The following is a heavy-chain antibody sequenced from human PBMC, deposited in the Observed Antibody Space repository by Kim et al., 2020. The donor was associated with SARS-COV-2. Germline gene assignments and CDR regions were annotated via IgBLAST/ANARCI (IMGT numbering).Heavy chain of an antibody. V-gene: IGHV3-23*01. CDR1: GFTFSSYA. J-gene: IGHJ3*02. CDR3: AKDPYYYDSSGYPTDAFDI. Sequence: GGSLRLSCAASGFTFSSYAMSWVRQAPGKGLEWVSAISGSGGSTYYADSVKGRFTISRDNSKNTLYLQMNSLRAEDTAAYYCAKDPYYYDSSGYPTDAFDIWGQGTMVTVSS. D-gene: IGHD3-22*01. CDR2: ISGSGGST.